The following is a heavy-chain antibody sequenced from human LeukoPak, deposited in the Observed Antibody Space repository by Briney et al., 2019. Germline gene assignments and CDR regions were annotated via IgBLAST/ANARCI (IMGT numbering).Heavy chain of an antibody. CDR2: IYYSGST. J-gene: IGHJ6*03. CDR1: GGSISSSSYY. Sequence: PSETLSLTCTVSGGSISSSSYYWGWIRQPPGKGLEWIGSIYYSGSTYYNPSLKSRVTISVDTSKNQFSLKLSSVTAADTAVYYCARSNYDILTGYPIYYYMDVWGKGTTVTISS. CDR3: ARSNYDILTGYPIYYYMDV. D-gene: IGHD3-9*01. V-gene: IGHV4-39*01.